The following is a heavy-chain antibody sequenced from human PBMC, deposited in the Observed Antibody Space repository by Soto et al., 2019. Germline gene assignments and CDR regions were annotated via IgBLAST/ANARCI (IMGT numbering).Heavy chain of an antibody. CDR3: ARHLGYMDV. CDR2: TRNKANSYTT. V-gene: IGHV3-72*01. Sequence: GGSLRLSCAASGFTFSDHYMDWVRQAPGKGLEWVGRTRNKANSYTTEYAASVKGRFTISRDDSKNSLYLQMNSLKTEDTAVYYCARHLGYMDVWGKGTTVTVSS. CDR1: GFTFSDHY. J-gene: IGHJ6*03.